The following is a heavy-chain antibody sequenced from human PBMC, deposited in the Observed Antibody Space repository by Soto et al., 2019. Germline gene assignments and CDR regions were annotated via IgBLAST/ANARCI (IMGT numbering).Heavy chain of an antibody. J-gene: IGHJ1*01. Sequence: EVQLLESGGGLVQPGGSLGLSCAASGFTFSSYAMSWVRQAPGKGLEWVSAISGSGGSTYYADSVKGRFTISRDNSKNTLYLQMNSLRAEDTAVYYCAKAWYSGSYFAEYFQHWGQGTLVTVSS. CDR3: AKAWYSGSYFAEYFQH. D-gene: IGHD1-26*01. V-gene: IGHV3-23*01. CDR1: GFTFSSYA. CDR2: ISGSGGST.